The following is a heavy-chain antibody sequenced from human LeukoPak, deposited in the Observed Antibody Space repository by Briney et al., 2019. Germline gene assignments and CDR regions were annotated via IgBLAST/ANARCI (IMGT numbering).Heavy chain of an antibody. CDR2: ISSSSSYI. J-gene: IGHJ5*02. D-gene: IGHD1-26*01. Sequence: KSGGSLRLSCAASGFTFSSYSMNWVRQAPGKGLEWVSSISSSSSYIYYADSVKGRFTISRDNAKNSLYLQMNSLRAEDTAVYYCARGSGVGAIPWFDPWGQGTLVTVSS. V-gene: IGHV3-21*01. CDR3: ARGSGVGAIPWFDP. CDR1: GFTFSSYS.